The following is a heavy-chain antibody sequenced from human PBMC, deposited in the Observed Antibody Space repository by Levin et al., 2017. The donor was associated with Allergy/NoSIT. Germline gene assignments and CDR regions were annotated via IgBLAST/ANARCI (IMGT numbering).Heavy chain of an antibody. Sequence: SETLSLTCTVSGDSISSGDYYWSFIRQSPGKGLEWIGYIDYSGSTSYNTSLKSRVTISLDTSKSQFSLNLTSTTAADTAVYYCVRDFRRGATNYGFDVWGRGTTVTVSS. V-gene: IGHV4-30-4*01. CDR2: IDYSGST. J-gene: IGHJ6*02. D-gene: IGHD4/OR15-4a*01. CDR1: GDSISSGDYY. CDR3: VRDFRRGATNYGFDV.